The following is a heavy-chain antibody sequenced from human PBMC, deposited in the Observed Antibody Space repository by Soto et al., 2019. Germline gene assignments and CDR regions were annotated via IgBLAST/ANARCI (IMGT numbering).Heavy chain of an antibody. V-gene: IGHV2-5*01. CDR1: GFSLSTSGVG. Sequence: SGPTLVNPTQTLPLTCTFSGFSLSTSGVGVGWIRQPPGKALEWLALIYWNDDKRYSPSLKSRLTITKDTSKNQVVLTMTNMDPVDTATYYCAHLYDSTDIVVVPAAIRAFDIWGQGTMVTVSS. D-gene: IGHD2-2*01. CDR2: IYWNDDK. J-gene: IGHJ3*02. CDR3: AHLYDSTDIVVVPAAIRAFDI.